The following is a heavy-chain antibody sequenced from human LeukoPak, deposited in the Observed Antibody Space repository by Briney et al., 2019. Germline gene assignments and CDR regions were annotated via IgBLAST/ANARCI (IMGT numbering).Heavy chain of an antibody. J-gene: IGHJ1*01. CDR1: SGSISSYY. CDR2: ILYSGTT. Sequence: PPQSLSLTCTVSSGSISSYYWSWIRQPAGKGMEWIGYILYSGTTNYNPSLKSRVTISVDTSKNQFSLKLSSVTAADTAVYYCAREDYCSGGSCYSGYFQHWGQGTLGTVSS. CDR3: AREDYCSGGSCYSGYFQH. V-gene: IGHV4-59*01. D-gene: IGHD2-15*01.